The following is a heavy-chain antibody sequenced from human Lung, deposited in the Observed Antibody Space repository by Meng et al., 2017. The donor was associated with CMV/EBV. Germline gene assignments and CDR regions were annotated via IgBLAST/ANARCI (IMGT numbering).Heavy chain of an antibody. Sequence: RSXXASGFSFDDYAMHWVRQAPGKGLEWVSLITWDGISTYYADSVKGRFTISRDNSKNFLYLEMHSLRAEDSAFYYCAKDNDYDSSGYYFDYWGQGTXVTVSS. CDR2: ITWDGIST. D-gene: IGHD3-22*01. J-gene: IGHJ4*02. V-gene: IGHV3-43D*04. CDR3: AKDNDYDSSGYYFDY. CDR1: GFSFDDYA.